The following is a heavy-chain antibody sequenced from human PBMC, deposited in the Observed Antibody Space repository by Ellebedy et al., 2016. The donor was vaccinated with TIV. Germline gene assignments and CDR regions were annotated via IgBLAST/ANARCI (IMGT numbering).Heavy chain of an antibody. J-gene: IGHJ5*02. Sequence: PGGSLRLSCAASGFTFSSYAMSWVRQAPGKGLEWVSAISGSGGSTYYADSVKGRFTISRDNSKNTLYLQMNSLRAEDTAVYYCAKDRATTVVTSFLFDPWGQGTLVTVSS. CDR2: ISGSGGST. D-gene: IGHD4-23*01. CDR1: GFTFSSYA. CDR3: AKDRATTVVTSFLFDP. V-gene: IGHV3-23*01.